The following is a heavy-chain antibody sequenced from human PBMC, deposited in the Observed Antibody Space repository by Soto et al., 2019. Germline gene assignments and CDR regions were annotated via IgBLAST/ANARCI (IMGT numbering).Heavy chain of an antibody. Sequence: EWQLLGSGGGLVQPGGSLRLSCVASGFTFSDSVMAWVRQSPGKGLEWVSAISGGGITRYAYSMTGRFSISRDNSKNTLYLQMSSLRAEDTATYYCVKWHTSNFDSLPFTGFDYWGQGTQVTVSS. CDR1: GFTFSDSV. CDR2: ISGGGIT. V-gene: IGHV3-23*01. J-gene: IGHJ4*02. CDR3: VKWHTSNFDSLPFTGFDY. D-gene: IGHD3-22*01.